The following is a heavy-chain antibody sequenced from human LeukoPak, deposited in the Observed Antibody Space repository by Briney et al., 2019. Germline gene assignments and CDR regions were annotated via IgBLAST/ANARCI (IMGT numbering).Heavy chain of an antibody. CDR2: IIPIFGTA. J-gene: IGHJ6*03. Sequence: SVKVSCKASGGTFSNYAISWVRQAPGQGLEWMGGIIPIFGTANYAQKFQGRVTITADESTSTAYMELSSLRSEDTAVYYCARSGNTVTKTYYYYYMDVWGKGTTVTISS. CDR1: GGTFSNYA. D-gene: IGHD4-17*01. CDR3: ARSGNTVTKTYYYYYMDV. V-gene: IGHV1-69*13.